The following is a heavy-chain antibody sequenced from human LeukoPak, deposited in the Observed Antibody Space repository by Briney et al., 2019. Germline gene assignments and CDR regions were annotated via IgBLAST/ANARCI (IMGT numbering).Heavy chain of an antibody. CDR3: AKPSSGWYYFDY. V-gene: IGHV3-7*01. Sequence: GGSLRLSCAASGFTFSSYYMSWVRQAPGKGLEWVANIKQDGSEKYYVDSVKGRFTISRDNAKNSLYLQMNSLRAEDTAVYYCAKPSSGWYYFDYWGQGTLVTVSS. J-gene: IGHJ4*02. CDR2: IKQDGSEK. D-gene: IGHD6-19*01. CDR1: GFTFSSYY.